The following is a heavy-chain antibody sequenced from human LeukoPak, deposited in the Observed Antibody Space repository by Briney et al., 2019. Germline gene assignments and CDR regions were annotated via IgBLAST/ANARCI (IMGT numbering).Heavy chain of an antibody. Sequence: GGSLRLSCAASGFTVSSHYMNWVRQAPGKGLEWVSVIYSGGSTYYADSVKGRFTISRDISKNTLYVQMNSLRAEDTAVYYCARSSYGDRGRNYFDYWGQGTLVTVSS. J-gene: IGHJ4*02. CDR2: IYSGGST. CDR3: ARSSYGDRGRNYFDY. V-gene: IGHV3-53*01. D-gene: IGHD4-17*01. CDR1: GFTVSSHY.